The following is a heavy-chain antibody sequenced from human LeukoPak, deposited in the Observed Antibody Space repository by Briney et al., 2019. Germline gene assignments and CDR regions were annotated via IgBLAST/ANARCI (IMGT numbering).Heavy chain of an antibody. CDR2: IFTGGFI. J-gene: IGHJ3*02. D-gene: IGHD6-13*01. CDR3: ARHSMLSSTYFGVSDI. V-gene: IGHV4-4*07. Sequence: SETLSLTCSVSGDSISRYYWNWIHQPAGRGLEWIGRIFTGGFINYNPSLSSRVTVSLDTSKNQVSLKLTSVTAADTAVYYCARHSMLSSTYFGVSDIWGQGTTVTVSS. CDR1: GDSISRYY.